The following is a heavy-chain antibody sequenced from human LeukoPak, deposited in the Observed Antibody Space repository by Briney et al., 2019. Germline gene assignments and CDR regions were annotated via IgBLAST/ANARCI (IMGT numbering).Heavy chain of an antibody. CDR2: ISSSGSTI. CDR3: ARGAYSYGHFDY. CDR1: GFTFSSYE. Sequence: GGSLRLSCAASGFTFSSYEMNWVRQAPGKGLEWVSYISSSGSTIYYADSVKGRFTISRDNAKNSLYLQMNSLRAEDTAVYYCARGAYSYGHFDYWGQGTLVTVSS. V-gene: IGHV3-48*03. J-gene: IGHJ4*02. D-gene: IGHD5-18*01.